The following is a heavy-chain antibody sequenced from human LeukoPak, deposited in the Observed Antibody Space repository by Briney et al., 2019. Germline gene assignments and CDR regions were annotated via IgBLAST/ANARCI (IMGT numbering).Heavy chain of an antibody. Sequence: GGSLRLSCAASEFTFSTYGMHWVRQAPGKWLEWVAVISYDGSYKFYADSVKGRFTISRDNSKSTLYLQMNSLRAEDTAVYYCAKDRYSGLNTIDYWGQGTLVTVSS. CDR2: ISYDGSYK. J-gene: IGHJ4*02. CDR3: AKDRYSGLNTIDY. CDR1: EFTFSTYG. D-gene: IGHD6-13*01. V-gene: IGHV3-30*18.